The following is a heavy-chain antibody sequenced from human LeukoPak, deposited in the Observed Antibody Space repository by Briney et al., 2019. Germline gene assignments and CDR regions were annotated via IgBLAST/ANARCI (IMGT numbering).Heavy chain of an antibody. J-gene: IGHJ3*02. Sequence: GGSLRLSCEASGFTFSTFAMIWVRQPPGKGLEWVSSIFPSGGEIHYADSVRGRFTISRDNSKSTLSLQMNSLRAEDTAIYYCAKGRSVITFGGVIAETDDAFDIWGQGTMVTVSS. D-gene: IGHD3-16*02. CDR2: IFPSGGEI. CDR3: AKGRSVITFGGVIAETDDAFDI. CDR1: GFTFSTFA. V-gene: IGHV3-23*01.